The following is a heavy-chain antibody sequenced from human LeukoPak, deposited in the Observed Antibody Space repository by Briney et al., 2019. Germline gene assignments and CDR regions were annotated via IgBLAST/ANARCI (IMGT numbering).Heavy chain of an antibody. CDR2: ISSRSDYI. J-gene: IGHJ4*02. CDR1: GYTFSSHS. Sequence: GDSLRLSCVASGYTFSSHSMNWVRQAPGKGLEWVASISSRSDYIFYADSVNGRFTISRDNANNALFLQMNSLRGEDTAVYFCERGETLGPLPGFDYWGQGTLVSVSS. D-gene: IGHD7-27*01. V-gene: IGHV3-21*01. CDR3: ERGETLGPLPGFDY.